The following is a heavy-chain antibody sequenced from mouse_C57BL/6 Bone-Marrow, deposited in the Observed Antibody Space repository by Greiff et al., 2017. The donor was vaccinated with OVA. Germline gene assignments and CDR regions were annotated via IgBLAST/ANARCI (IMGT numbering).Heavy chain of an antibody. D-gene: IGHD4-1*01. CDR2: ISYDGSN. Sequence: EVQRVESGPGLVKPSQSLSLTCSVTGYSITSGYYWNWIRQFPGNKLEWMGYISYDGSNNYNPSLKNRISITRDTSKNQFFLKLNSVTTEDTATYYCARDLGYWGQGTTLTVSS. CDR1: GYSITSGYY. J-gene: IGHJ2*01. CDR3: ARDLGY. V-gene: IGHV3-6*01.